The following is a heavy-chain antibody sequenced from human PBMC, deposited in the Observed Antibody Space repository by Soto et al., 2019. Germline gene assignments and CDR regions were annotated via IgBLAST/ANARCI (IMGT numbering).Heavy chain of an antibody. Sequence: GGSLRLSCAASGFTFSSYSMNWVRQAPGKGLEWVSVIYSGGTIYYADSVKGRFTISRDNAKNSLYLQMNSLRAEDTAVYYCARGKYYYDTGGYYHWGQGTLVTVSS. CDR2: IYSGGTI. D-gene: IGHD3-22*01. J-gene: IGHJ4*02. CDR1: GFTFSSYS. V-gene: IGHV3-48*04. CDR3: ARGKYYYDTGGYYH.